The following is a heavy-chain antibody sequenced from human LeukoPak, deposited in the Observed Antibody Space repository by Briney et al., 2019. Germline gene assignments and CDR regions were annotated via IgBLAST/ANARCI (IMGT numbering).Heavy chain of an antibody. CDR3: ARALGYYGSGSSDWFDP. Sequence: SVKVSCKASGCTFSSYTINWVRQAPGQGLEWMGRIIPILGIANYAQKFQGRVTITPDKSTSTAYMELSSLRSQHTAVYYCARALGYYGSGSSDWFDPWGKGTLVTVSS. CDR2: IIPILGIA. CDR1: GCTFSSYT. D-gene: IGHD3-10*01. V-gene: IGHV1-69*02. J-gene: IGHJ5*02.